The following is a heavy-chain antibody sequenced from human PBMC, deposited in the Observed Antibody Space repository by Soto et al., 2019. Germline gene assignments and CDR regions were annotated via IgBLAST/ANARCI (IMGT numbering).Heavy chain of an antibody. D-gene: IGHD6-19*01. CDR2: ISISISFI. CDR3: ARDTPGIAVAAAFDI. CDR1: GFTFSNYG. V-gene: IGHV3-21*01. J-gene: IGHJ3*02. Sequence: PGGSLRLSCAASGFTFSNYGMNWVRQAPGKGLEWFSSISISISFIYYADSVKGRFTISRDNAKNSLYLQMNSLRAEDMAVYYCARDTPGIAVAAAFDIWGQGTMVTVSS.